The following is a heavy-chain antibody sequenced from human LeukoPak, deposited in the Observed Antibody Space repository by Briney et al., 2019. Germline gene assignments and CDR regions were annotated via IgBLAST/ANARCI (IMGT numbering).Heavy chain of an antibody. J-gene: IGHJ3*02. D-gene: IGHD3-22*01. CDR3: ARERAPWDSSGLYDAFDI. CDR1: GFTFSSYE. CDR2: ISSSSSYI. V-gene: IGHV3-21*01. Sequence: PGGSLRLSCAASGFTFSSYEMNWVRQAPGKGLEWVSSISSSSSYIYYADSVKGRFTISRDNAKNSLYLQMNSLRAEDTAVYYCARERAPWDSSGLYDAFDIWGQGTMVTVSS.